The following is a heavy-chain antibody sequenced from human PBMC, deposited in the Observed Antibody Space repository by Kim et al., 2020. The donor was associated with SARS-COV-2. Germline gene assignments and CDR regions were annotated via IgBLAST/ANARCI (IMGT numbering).Heavy chain of an antibody. Sequence: SETLSLTCTVSGGSISSGDYYWSWIRQPPGKGLEWIGYIYYSGSTYYNPSLKSRVTISVDTSKNQFSLKLSSVTAADTAVYYCAREGARGPIRPSDQLLLGWFDPWGQGTLVTVSS. D-gene: IGHD2-2*01. CDR1: GGSISSGDYY. V-gene: IGHV4-30-4*01. CDR3: AREGARGPIRPSDQLLLGWFDP. CDR2: IYYSGST. J-gene: IGHJ5*02.